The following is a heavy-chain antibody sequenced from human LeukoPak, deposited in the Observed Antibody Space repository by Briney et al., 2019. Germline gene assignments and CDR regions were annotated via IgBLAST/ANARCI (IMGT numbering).Heavy chain of an antibody. J-gene: IGHJ4*02. CDR2: INHSGST. D-gene: IGHD2-15*01. V-gene: IGHV4-34*01. CDR3: ARDQGVAVRDY. Sequence: SETLSPTCSVYGRSFSGYYWSWIRQPPGKRLEWIGEINHSGSTHYNPSLKSRVTISVDTSKKKFSLKLSSVPGADTAVYFCARDQGVAVRDYWGQETLVTVSS. CDR1: GRSFSGYY.